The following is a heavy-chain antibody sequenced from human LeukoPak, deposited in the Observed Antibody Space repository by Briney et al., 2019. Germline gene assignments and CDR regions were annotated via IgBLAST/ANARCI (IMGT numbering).Heavy chain of an antibody. D-gene: IGHD3-10*01. CDR1: GFTFSNYG. J-gene: IGHJ5*02. CDR2: ISYDGSNK. CDR3: AKKAFDSGNYHWFDP. Sequence: GRSLRLSCAASGFTFSNYGMHWVRRAPGKGLEWVAIISYDGSNKYYADSVKGRFTISRDNSKNTLYLQMNSLRAEDTAVYYCAKKAFDSGNYHWFDPWGQGTLVTVSS. V-gene: IGHV3-30*18.